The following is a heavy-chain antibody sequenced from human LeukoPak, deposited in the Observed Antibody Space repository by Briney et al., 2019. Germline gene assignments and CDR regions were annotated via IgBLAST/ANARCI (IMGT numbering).Heavy chain of an antibody. CDR2: IKQDESEK. CDR3: ARGVTAGAYYEITEFYFDY. V-gene: IGHV3-7*01. CDR1: GFTFSSYW. D-gene: IGHD3-9*01. J-gene: IGHJ4*02. Sequence: GGSLRLSCAASGFTFSSYWMNWVRQAPGKGLGRVANIKQDESEKYYVDSVKGRFTISRDNAKNSLYLQMNSLRAEDTAVYYCARGVTAGAYYEITEFYFDYWGQGTLATVSS.